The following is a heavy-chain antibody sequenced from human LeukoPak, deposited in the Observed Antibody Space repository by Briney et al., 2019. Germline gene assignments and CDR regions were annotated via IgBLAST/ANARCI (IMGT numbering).Heavy chain of an antibody. Sequence: GGSLRLSCAASGFTVSSNYMSWVRQAPGKGLEWVSVIYSGGSTYYADSVKGRFTISRDNPKNTLYLQMNSLRAEDTAVYYCARDRGIVVVAATPSALDIWGQGTMVTVSS. D-gene: IGHD2-15*01. CDR2: IYSGGST. CDR1: GFTVSSNY. CDR3: ARDRGIVVVAATPSALDI. J-gene: IGHJ3*02. V-gene: IGHV3-66*01.